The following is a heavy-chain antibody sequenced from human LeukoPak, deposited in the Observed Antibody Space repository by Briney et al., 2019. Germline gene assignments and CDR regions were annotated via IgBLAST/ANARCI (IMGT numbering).Heavy chain of an antibody. CDR3: ASLDSGLGDFDY. CDR1: GGSISSYY. CDR2: IYYSGST. D-gene: IGHD3/OR15-3a*01. J-gene: IGHJ4*02. V-gene: IGHV4-59*01. Sequence: SETLSLTCTVSGGSISSYYWSWIRQPPGKGLEWIGYIYYSGSTNYNPSLKSRVTISVDTSKNQFSLKLSSVTAADTAVYYCASLDSGLGDFDYWGQGTLVTVSS.